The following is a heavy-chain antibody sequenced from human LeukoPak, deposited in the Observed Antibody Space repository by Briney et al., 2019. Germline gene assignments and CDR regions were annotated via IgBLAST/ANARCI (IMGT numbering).Heavy chain of an antibody. CDR2: ISSSGSTI. CDR3: AELGITMIGGV. CDR1: GFTFSSYG. Sequence: GGSLRLSCAASGFTFSSYGMNWVRQAPGKGLEWVSYISSSGSTIYYADSVKGRFTITRDNDKNSLYLQMNSLRAEDTAVYYCAELGITMIGGVWGKGTTVTISS. D-gene: IGHD3-10*02. V-gene: IGHV3-48*03. J-gene: IGHJ6*04.